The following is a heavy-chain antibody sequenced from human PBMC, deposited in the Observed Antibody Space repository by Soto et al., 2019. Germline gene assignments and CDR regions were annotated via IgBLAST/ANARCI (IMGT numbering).Heavy chain of an antibody. J-gene: IGHJ6*02. CDR1: GGSINNYY. CDR2: IYYSGSI. D-gene: IGHD5-18*01. Sequence: PSETLSLTCTVSGGSINNYYWSWIRQSPGKGLEWIGYIYYSGSINYNPSLKSRVTISADTSENQFSLKLSSLRSADTAVYYCAREATADYSGMDVWGQGTTVTVS. V-gene: IGHV4-59*01. CDR3: AREATADYSGMDV.